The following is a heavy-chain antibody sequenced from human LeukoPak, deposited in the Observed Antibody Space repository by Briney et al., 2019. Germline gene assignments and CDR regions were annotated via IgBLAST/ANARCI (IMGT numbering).Heavy chain of an antibody. D-gene: IGHD4-17*01. J-gene: IGHJ4*02. CDR2: INHSGST. Sequence: PSETLSLTCAVDGGSFGGYYWGWIRQPPGKGLEWIGEINHSGSTNYNPSLKRRVTISVDTSKNQFSPKLSSVTAADTAVYYCARGDYGDPLDYWGQGNLVPVSS. CDR3: ARGDYGDPLDY. V-gene: IGHV4-34*01. CDR1: GGSFGGYY.